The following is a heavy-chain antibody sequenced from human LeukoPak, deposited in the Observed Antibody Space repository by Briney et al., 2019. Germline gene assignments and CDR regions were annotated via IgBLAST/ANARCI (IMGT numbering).Heavy chain of an antibody. V-gene: IGHV4-34*01. CDR1: GGSFSGYY. CDR3: ARGGLANYFDY. Sequence: SETLSLTCVVYGGSFSGYYWSWIRQPPGKGLEWIGEINHSGTTNYNPSLKSRVTISVDTPKNQFSLKLTSVTAADTAVYYCARGGLANYFDYWGQGTLVPVSS. D-gene: IGHD3/OR15-3a*01. CDR2: INHSGTT. J-gene: IGHJ4*02.